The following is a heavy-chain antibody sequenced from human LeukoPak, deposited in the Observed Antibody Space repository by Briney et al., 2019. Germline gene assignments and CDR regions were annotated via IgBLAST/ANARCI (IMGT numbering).Heavy chain of an antibody. D-gene: IGHD3-10*01. J-gene: IGHJ3*02. CDR2: INSDGSST. CDR3: ARANYYGSGRAAFDI. CDR1: GFTFSSYW. Sequence: PGGSLRLSCAASGFTFSSYWMHWVRQAPGKGLVWVSRINSDGSSTSYADSAKGRFTISRDNAKNPLYLQMNSLRAEDTAVYYCARANYYGSGRAAFDIWGQGTMVTVSS. V-gene: IGHV3-74*01.